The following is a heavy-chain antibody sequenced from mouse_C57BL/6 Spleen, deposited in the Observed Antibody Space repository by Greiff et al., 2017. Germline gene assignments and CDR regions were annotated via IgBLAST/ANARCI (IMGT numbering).Heavy chain of an antibody. CDR3: ASRSYYSNYGYAMDY. Sequence: QVQLQQSGPELVKPGASVKISCKASGYAFSSSWMNWVKQRPGKGLEWIGRIYPGDGDTNYNGKFKGKATLTADKSSSTAYMQLSSLTSEDSAVYFCASRSYYSNYGYAMDYWGQGTSVTVSS. D-gene: IGHD2-5*01. V-gene: IGHV1-82*01. J-gene: IGHJ4*01. CDR1: GYAFSSSW. CDR2: IYPGDGDT.